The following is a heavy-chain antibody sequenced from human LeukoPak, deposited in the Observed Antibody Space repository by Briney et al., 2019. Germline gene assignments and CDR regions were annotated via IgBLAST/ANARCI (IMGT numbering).Heavy chain of an antibody. Sequence: GGSLRLSCAASGFTFSSYGTHWVRQAPGKGLEWVAVISYDGSNKYYADSVKGRFTISRDNSKNTLYLQMNSLRAEDTAVYYCARGPSGYHNTGGQGTLVTVSS. CDR2: ISYDGSNK. CDR3: ARGPSGYHNT. CDR1: GFTFSSYG. V-gene: IGHV3-30*03. D-gene: IGHD5-12*01. J-gene: IGHJ4*02.